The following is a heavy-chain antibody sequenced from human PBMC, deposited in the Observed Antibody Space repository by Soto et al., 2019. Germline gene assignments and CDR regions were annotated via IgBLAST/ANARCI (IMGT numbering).Heavy chain of an antibody. J-gene: IGHJ5*02. CDR3: ASGSNSSSWSSPWFDP. V-gene: IGHV1-2*04. CDR1: GYTFSDYY. Sequence: ASVKVSCKASGYTFSDYYIHWVRQAPGQGLEWMGWINPNSGGTNYAQRFQGWVTMTRDTSISTAYTELSRLRSDDTAVYYCASGSNSSSWSSPWFDPWGQGTLVTVSS. CDR2: INPNSGGT. D-gene: IGHD6-13*01.